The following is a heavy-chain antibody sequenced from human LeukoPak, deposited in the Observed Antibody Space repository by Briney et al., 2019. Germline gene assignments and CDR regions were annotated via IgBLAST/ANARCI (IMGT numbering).Heavy chain of an antibody. CDR3: ARVWSSEWELLYYFDY. CDR1: GGSISSGGYY. V-gene: IGHV4-31*03. J-gene: IGHJ4*02. CDR2: IYYSGST. Sequence: SETLSPTCTVSGGSISSGGYYWSWIRQHPGKGLEWIGYIYYSGSTYYNPSLKSRVTISVDTSKNQFSLKLSSVTAADTAVYYCARVWSSEWELLYYFDYWGQGTLVTVSS. D-gene: IGHD1-26*01.